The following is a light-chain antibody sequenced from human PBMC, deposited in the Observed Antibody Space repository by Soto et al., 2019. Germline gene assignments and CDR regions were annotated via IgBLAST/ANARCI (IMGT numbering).Light chain of an antibody. CDR3: SSYGGSNNPGV. V-gene: IGLV2-8*01. CDR1: SSDIGAYNF. J-gene: IGLJ3*02. Sequence: QSALTQPPSASGSPGQSVTISCTGTSSDIGAYNFVSWYQQHPGKAPQLIIHEVSKRPSGVPDRFSGSKSGNTASLTVSGLQAEDEADYYCSSYGGSNNPGVFGGGTKLTVL. CDR2: EVS.